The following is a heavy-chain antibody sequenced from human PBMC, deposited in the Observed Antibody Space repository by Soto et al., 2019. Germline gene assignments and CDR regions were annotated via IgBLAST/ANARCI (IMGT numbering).Heavy chain of an antibody. V-gene: IGHV4-30-4*01. CDR1: GGSISSGDYY. CDR2: IYYSGST. Sequence: SETLSLTCTVSGGSISSGDYYWSWIRQPPGKGLEWIGYIYYSGSTYYNPSLKSRVTISVDTSKNQFSLKLSSVTAADTAVYYCARGRRDIVVVPAASRKGGFDPWGQGTLVTVSS. J-gene: IGHJ5*02. CDR3: ARGRRDIVVVPAASRKGGFDP. D-gene: IGHD2-2*01.